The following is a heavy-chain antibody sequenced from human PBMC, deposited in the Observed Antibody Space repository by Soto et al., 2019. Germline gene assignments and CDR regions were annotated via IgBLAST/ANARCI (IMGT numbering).Heavy chain of an antibody. D-gene: IGHD6-19*01. V-gene: IGHV3-48*01. CDR1: GFAFKNYV. J-gene: IGHJ4*02. CDR3: ARAGAVAGKKTRPFDY. Sequence: GGSLRLSCAASGFAFKNYVMSWVRQAPGKGLEWVSYISSSSSTIYYADSVKGRFTISRDNAKNSLYLQMNSLRAEDTAVYYCARAGAVAGKKTRPFDYWGQGTLVTVSS. CDR2: ISSSSSTI.